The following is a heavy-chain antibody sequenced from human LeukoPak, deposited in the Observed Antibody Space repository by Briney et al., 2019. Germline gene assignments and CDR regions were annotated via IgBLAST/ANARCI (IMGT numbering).Heavy chain of an antibody. D-gene: IGHD3-22*01. J-gene: IGHJ4*02. CDR3: ARDLYHFDTSGYLY. V-gene: IGHV3-21*06. CDR2: ISSSSSYI. CDR1: GFTFSIYR. Sequence: GGSLRLSCTASGFTFSIYRMNWVRQAPGKGPEWASSISSSSSYIYYADSVKGRFTISRDNAKNSLYLQMNSLRAEDTAVYYCARDLYHFDTSGYLYWGQGTLVTVSS.